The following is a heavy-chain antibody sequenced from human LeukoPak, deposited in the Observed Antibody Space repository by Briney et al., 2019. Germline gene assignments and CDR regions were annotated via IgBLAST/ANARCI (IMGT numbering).Heavy chain of an antibody. CDR1: GFTFSSYA. CDR3: AKVFVGIAAAGSYYFDY. J-gene: IGHJ4*02. V-gene: IGHV3-23*01. D-gene: IGHD6-13*01. Sequence: GGSLRLSCAASGFTFSSYAMSWVRQAPGKGLEWVSAISGSGGSTYYADSVKGRFTISRDNSKNTLYLQMNSLRAEDTAVYYCAKVFVGIAAAGSYYFDYWGQGTLVTVSS. CDR2: ISGSGGST.